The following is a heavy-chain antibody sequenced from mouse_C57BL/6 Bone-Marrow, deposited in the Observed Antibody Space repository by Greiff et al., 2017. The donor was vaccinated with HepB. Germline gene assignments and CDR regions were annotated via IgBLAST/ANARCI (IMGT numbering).Heavy chain of an antibody. Sequence: VQLKQSGPVLVKPGASVKMSCKASGYTFTDYYMNWVKQSHGKSLEWIGVINPYNGGTSYNQKFKGKATLTVDKSSSTAYMELNSLTSEDSAVYYCARVNWDEDYFDYWGQGTTLTVSS. CDR1: GYTFTDYY. CDR2: INPYNGGT. V-gene: IGHV1-19*01. J-gene: IGHJ2*01. D-gene: IGHD4-1*01. CDR3: ARVNWDEDYFDY.